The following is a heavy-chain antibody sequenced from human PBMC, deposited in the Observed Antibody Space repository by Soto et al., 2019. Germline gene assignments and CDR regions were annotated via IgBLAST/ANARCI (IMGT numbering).Heavy chain of an antibody. Sequence: QVQLQESGPGLVKPSGTLSLTCAVSGVSISSSYWWSWVRQPPGKGLEWIGEISHSGSTVYNPSPXTXVTISVDNSKAQISLILTSVAAADTAVYYCASSPLATYYFDHWGQGTAVTVSS. J-gene: IGHJ4*01. V-gene: IGHV4-4*02. CDR1: GVSISSSYW. CDR2: ISHSGST. CDR3: ASSPLATYYFDH.